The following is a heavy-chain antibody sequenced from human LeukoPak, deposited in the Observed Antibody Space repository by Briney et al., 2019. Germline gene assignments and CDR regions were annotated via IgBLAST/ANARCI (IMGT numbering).Heavy chain of an antibody. V-gene: IGHV4-34*01. D-gene: IGHD3-10*01. CDR3: ARENSGPTMDV. CDR2: GDHSGGT. Sequence: PSETLSLTCAVYGGSFNGYYWSWIRQPPGKGLEWIGEGDHSGGTKYNPSLKSRVTISADSSKNQFSLKLSSVTAADTAVYYCARENSGPTMDVWGKGTTVTVSS. J-gene: IGHJ6*03. CDR1: GGSFNGYY.